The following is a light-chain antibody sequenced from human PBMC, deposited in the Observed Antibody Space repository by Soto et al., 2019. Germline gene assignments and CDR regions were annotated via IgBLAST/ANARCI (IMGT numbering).Light chain of an antibody. CDR3: QQYGSSPRS. CDR2: VAS. J-gene: IGKJ1*01. CDR1: PSVSSSY. V-gene: IGKV3-20*01. Sequence: EIGLTQSPGTLSLSPGERATLSCRASPSVSSSYLAWYQQKPGQAPRLLIYVASSRATGIPDRFSGSGSGTAFSLTISRLQTEDFAVYYCQQYGSSPRSFGQGTNVEIK.